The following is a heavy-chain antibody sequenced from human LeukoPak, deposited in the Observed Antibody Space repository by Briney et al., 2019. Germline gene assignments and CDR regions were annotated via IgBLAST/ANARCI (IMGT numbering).Heavy chain of an antibody. CDR1: GYSISSGYY. D-gene: IGHD6-6*01. J-gene: IGHJ4*02. Sequence: KPSETLSLTCAVSGYSISSGYYWGWIREPPGKGLEWIGSIYHSGSTYYNSSLKIRVTISVDTSKNQFSLKLSSVTAADTAVYYCASRYYSSSSYYWGQGTLVTVSS. V-gene: IGHV4-38-2*01. CDR2: IYHSGST. CDR3: ASRYYSSSSYY.